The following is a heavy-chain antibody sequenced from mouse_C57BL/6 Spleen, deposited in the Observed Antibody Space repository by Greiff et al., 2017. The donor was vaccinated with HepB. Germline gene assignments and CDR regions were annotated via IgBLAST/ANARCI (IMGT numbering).Heavy chain of an antibody. CDR3: ARWGSTMVTPYYFDY. CDR2: IYPGNGDT. V-gene: IGHV1-12*01. Sequence: QVQLKQSGAELVRPGASVKMSCKASGYTFTSYNMHWVKQTPRQGLEWIGAIYPGNGDTSYNQKFKGKATLTVDKSSSTAYMQLSSLTSEDSAVYFCARWGSTMVTPYYFDYWGQGTTLTVSS. J-gene: IGHJ2*01. D-gene: IGHD2-2*01. CDR1: GYTFTSYN.